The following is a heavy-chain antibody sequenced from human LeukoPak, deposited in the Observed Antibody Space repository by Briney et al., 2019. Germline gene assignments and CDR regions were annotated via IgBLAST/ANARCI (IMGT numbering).Heavy chain of an antibody. D-gene: IGHD5-24*01. J-gene: IGHJ2*01. CDR3: ARAWDGYNSGIFGYWYFDL. Sequence: SVKVSCKASGGTFSSYAISWVRQAPGQGLEWMGGIIPLFGTANYAQKFQRRVTITADESTSTASMELSSLRSEDTAVYYCARAWDGYNSGIFGYWYFDLWGRGTLVTVSS. CDR2: IIPLFGTA. CDR1: GGTFSSYA. V-gene: IGHV1-69*13.